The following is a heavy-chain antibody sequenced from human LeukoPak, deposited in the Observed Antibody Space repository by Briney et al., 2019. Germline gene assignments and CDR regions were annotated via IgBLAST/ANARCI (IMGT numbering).Heavy chain of an antibody. Sequence: GGSLRLSCVASGFTFNTYAMNWVRQAPGKGLEWVSSIGSSSSYIYYADSVKGRLTISRGNAKNSLYLQMNSLRAEDTAVYYCARDDYSNYERGSYFDYWGQGTLVTVSS. CDR2: IGSSSSYI. CDR3: ARDDYSNYERGSYFDY. CDR1: GFTFNTYA. J-gene: IGHJ4*02. D-gene: IGHD4-11*01. V-gene: IGHV3-21*01.